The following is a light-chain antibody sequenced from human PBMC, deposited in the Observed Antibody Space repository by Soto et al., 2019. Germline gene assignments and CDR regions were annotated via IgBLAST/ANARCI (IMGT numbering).Light chain of an antibody. CDR1: QSLLHSNGYNY. CDR3: MQALQTPPT. V-gene: IGKV2-28*01. CDR2: LGS. Sequence: DIVMTQSPLSLPVTPGEPASISCRSSQSLLHSNGYNYLDWYLQKPGQSPQLLIYLGSNRASGVPDRFSGSGSGTDFTLKISRVEDEDVAVYYCMQALQTPPTFGQGTKLEIK. J-gene: IGKJ2*01.